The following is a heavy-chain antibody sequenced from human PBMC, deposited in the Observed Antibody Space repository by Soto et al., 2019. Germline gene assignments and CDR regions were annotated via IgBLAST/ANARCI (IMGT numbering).Heavy chain of an antibody. V-gene: IGHV4-59*01. J-gene: IGHJ4*02. CDR3: AGPQEVDTAMAPLDY. D-gene: IGHD5-18*01. CDR2: IYYSGST. Sequence: SETLSLTCTVSGGSISSYYWSWIRQPPGKGLEWIGYIYYSGSTNYNPSLKSRVTISVDTSKNQFSLKLSSVTAADTAVYYCAGPQEVDTAMAPLDYWGQGTLVTVSS. CDR1: GGSISSYY.